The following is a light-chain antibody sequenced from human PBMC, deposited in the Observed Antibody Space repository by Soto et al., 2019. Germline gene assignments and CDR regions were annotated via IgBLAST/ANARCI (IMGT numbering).Light chain of an antibody. Sequence: EIVMTQSPATLSVSPGERATLSCRASQSVSTNLAWYQQKPGQAPRLLIYHASTRAAGIPARFSGSGSGTEFTLNNSRLQSEDFAVYHCQQYGSSPWTFGQGTKVDIK. V-gene: IGKV3D-15*02. CDR3: QQYGSSPWT. J-gene: IGKJ1*01. CDR1: QSVSTN. CDR2: HAS.